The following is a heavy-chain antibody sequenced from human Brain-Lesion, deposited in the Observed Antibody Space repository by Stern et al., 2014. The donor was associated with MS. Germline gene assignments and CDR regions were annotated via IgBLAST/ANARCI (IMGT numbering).Heavy chain of an antibody. CDR1: GGSISSDNYY. J-gene: IGHJ6*02. V-gene: IGHV4-31*03. CDR2: IYYSGTT. Sequence: QVHLVESGPGLVKPSQTLSLTCTVSGGSISSDNYYWTWIRQHPGKGLEWIGHIYYSGTTYYNPPLKSRVSITVDTFTNLVPLRLSSVTAADTAVYYCARDHFTTSLDVWGHGTTVTVS. CDR3: ARDHFTTSLDV. D-gene: IGHD2-2*01.